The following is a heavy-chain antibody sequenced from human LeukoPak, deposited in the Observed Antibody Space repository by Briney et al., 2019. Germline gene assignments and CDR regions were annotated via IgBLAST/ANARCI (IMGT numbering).Heavy chain of an antibody. J-gene: IGHJ4*02. D-gene: IGHD3-3*01. Sequence: KPGGSLRLSCAASGFSFSSYSMNWVRQAPGEGLEWVSSISIGIGYIYYADSVKGRFTISRDNAKHSLYLQMHSLRAEATAVYYCARGRPTDRITIFGVVTKPFDYWRQGTLVTVSS. CDR2: ISIGIGYI. V-gene: IGHV3-21*01. CDR1: GFSFSSYS. CDR3: ARGRPTDRITIFGVVTKPFDY.